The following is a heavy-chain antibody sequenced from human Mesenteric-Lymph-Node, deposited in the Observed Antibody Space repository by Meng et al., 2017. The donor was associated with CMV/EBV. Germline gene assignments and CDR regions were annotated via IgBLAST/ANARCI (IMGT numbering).Heavy chain of an antibody. CDR2: ISSSGSTI. CDR1: RFTFSSYA. D-gene: IGHD3-22*01. V-gene: IGHV3-48*04. CDR3: ASFVHYYDNSGYYRGVA. Sequence: GGSLRLSCVASRFTFSSYAMSWVRQAPGKGLEWVSYISSSGSTIYYADSVKGRFTVSRDNAKNSLYLQMNSLRAEDTAIYYCASFVHYYDNSGYYRGVAWGQGTLVTVSS. J-gene: IGHJ5*02.